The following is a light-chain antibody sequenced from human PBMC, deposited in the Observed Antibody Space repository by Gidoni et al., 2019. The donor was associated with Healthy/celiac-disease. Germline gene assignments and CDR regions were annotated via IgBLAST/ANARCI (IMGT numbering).Light chain of an antibody. J-gene: IGKJ5*01. CDR3: QQLKRYPT. V-gene: IGKV1-9*01. CDR2: AAS. CDR1: QGISSY. Sequence: DIKVTQSPSFLSASVGDRVTITCWASQGISSYLAWYQQKPGKAPKLLIYAASTLQSGVPSRFSVSGSGTEFALTISSLEPEELATYCCQQLKRYPTYGQGTRREFK.